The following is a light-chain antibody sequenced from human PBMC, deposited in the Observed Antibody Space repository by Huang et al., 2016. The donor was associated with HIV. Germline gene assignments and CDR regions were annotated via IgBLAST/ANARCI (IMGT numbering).Light chain of an antibody. J-gene: IGKJ4*01. CDR1: QSISSW. Sequence: DIQMTQSPSTLSASVGDRVTITCRASQSISSWLAWYQQKPGKAPKLLIYKASSLESAVPSRFSGSGSGTEFTLTISSLQPDDFATYYCQQSSTYPLTFGGGTKVEIK. CDR2: KAS. V-gene: IGKV1-5*03. CDR3: QQSSTYPLT.